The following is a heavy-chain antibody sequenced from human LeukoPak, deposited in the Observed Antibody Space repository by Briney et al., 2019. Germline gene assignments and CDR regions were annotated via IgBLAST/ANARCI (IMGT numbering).Heavy chain of an antibody. J-gene: IGHJ4*02. Sequence: PGGSLRLSCAASRFTFSYYGMHWVRQAPGKGLEWVANIWYDGGSKYYADSVKGRFTISRDNSKNTLNLQMNSLRADDTAVYFCVRDSSGDSSGRPSLDYWGQGTLVTVSS. D-gene: IGHD3-10*01. CDR3: VRDSSGDSSGRPSLDY. CDR1: RFTFSYYG. CDR2: IWYDGGSK. V-gene: IGHV3-33*01.